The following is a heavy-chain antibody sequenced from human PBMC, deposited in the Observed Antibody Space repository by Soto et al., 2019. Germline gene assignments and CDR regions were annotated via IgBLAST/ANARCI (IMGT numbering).Heavy chain of an antibody. Sequence: GGSLRLSCAASGFTFSSYAMHWVRQAPGKGLEWVAVISYDGSNKYYADSVKGRFTISRDNSKNTLYLQMNSLRAEDTAVYYCAREPPGSSSWYPRGYYGMDVWGQGTTVTVSS. V-gene: IGHV3-30-3*01. D-gene: IGHD6-13*01. CDR1: GFTFSSYA. J-gene: IGHJ6*02. CDR3: AREPPGSSSWYPRGYYGMDV. CDR2: ISYDGSNK.